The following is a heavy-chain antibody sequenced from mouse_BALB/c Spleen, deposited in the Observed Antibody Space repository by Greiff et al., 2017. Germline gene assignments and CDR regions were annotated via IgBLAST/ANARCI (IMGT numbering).Heavy chain of an antibody. Sequence: QVQLQQPGAELVKPGASVKMSCKASGYTFTSYWMHWVKQRPGQGLEWIGVIDPSDSYTSYNQKFKGKATLTVDTSSSTAYMQLSSLTSEDSAVYYSTRGDRWGKGTTRTGAS. CDR3: TRGDR. V-gene: IGHV1S127*01. J-gene: IGHJ2*01. D-gene: IGHD3-3*01. CDR1: GYTFTSYW. CDR2: IDPSDSYT.